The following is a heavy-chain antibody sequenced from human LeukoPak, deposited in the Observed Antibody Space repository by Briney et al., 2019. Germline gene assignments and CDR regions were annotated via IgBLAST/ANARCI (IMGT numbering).Heavy chain of an antibody. CDR2: IYYSGST. Sequence: SETLSLTCTVSGGSISSGGYYWSWIRQHPGKGLEWIGYIYYSGSTYYNPSLKSRVTISVDTSKNQFSLKLSSVTAADTAVYYCAREPSGCSGPSCYSGNDYWGQGTLVTVSS. CDR3: AREPSGCSGPSCYSGNDY. CDR1: GGSISSGGYY. V-gene: IGHV4-31*03. J-gene: IGHJ4*02. D-gene: IGHD2-15*01.